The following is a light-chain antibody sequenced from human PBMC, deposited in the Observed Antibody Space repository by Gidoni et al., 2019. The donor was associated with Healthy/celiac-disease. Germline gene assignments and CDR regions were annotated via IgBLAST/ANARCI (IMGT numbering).Light chain of an antibody. CDR1: QSVSSSY. Sequence: EIVLTQSPGTLSLSPGERATLSCRASQSVSSSYLAWYQQKPGQAPRLLIYGESSRATGIPDRFSGSGSGTDFTLTISRLEPEDFAVYYCQQYGSSLFGGGTKVEIK. V-gene: IGKV3-20*01. CDR2: GES. J-gene: IGKJ4*01. CDR3: QQYGSSL.